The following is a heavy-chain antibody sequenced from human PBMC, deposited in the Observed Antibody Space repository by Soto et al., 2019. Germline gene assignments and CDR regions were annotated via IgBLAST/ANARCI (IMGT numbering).Heavy chain of an antibody. J-gene: IGHJ6*02. D-gene: IGHD6-13*01. CDR1: GFTFNSYS. CDR2: ISSFSNYM. V-gene: IGHV3-21*01. Sequence: GGSLRLSCAVSGFTFNSYSMNWVRQAPGKGLEWVSSISSFSNYMYYTDPVKGRFTISRDNARNSLYLQMNSLRAEDTAVYYCARAGGYSIISQKPTAYDMDVWGQGTTVTVSS. CDR3: ARAGGYSIISQKPTAYDMDV.